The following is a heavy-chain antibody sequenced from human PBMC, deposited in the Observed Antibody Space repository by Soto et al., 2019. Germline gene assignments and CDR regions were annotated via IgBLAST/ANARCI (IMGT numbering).Heavy chain of an antibody. CDR2: IYHSGST. CDR3: ARGKREGAKFDY. D-gene: IGHD1-1*01. V-gene: IGHV4-30-2*01. J-gene: IGHJ4*02. CDR1: GGSISSGGYS. Sequence: PSETLSLTCTVSGGSISSGGYSWSWIRQPPGKGLEWIGYIYHSGSTYYNPSLKSRVTISVDRSKNQFSLKLSSVTAADTAVYYCARGKREGAKFDYWGQGTLVTVSS.